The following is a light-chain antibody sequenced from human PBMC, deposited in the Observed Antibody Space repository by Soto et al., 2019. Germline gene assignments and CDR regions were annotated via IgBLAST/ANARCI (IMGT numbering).Light chain of an antibody. CDR2: DAS. J-gene: IGKJ3*01. Sequence: DIQMTQSPSSVYASVGDRVTITWRASQGISSWLGWYQQRPGKAPTLLIYDASTLVTGAPLRFRGSESGTTFSHTISSLQPEDFATYYCQQGNRFPSFGPGTTVNVK. CDR1: QGISSW. CDR3: QQGNRFPS. V-gene: IGKV1D-12*01.